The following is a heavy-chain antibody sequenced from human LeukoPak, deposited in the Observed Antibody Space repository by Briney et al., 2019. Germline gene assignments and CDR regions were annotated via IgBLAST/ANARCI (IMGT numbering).Heavy chain of an antibody. V-gene: IGHV4-59*08. Sequence: PSETLSLTCTVSGGSISSYYWSWLRQPPGKGLEWIGYIYYSGSTNYNPSLKSRVTISVDTSKNQFSLKLSSVTAADTAVYYCARATFYDSSGYYRLWGQGTLVTVSS. CDR2: IYYSGST. CDR3: ARATFYDSSGYYRL. CDR1: GGSISSYY. D-gene: IGHD3-22*01. J-gene: IGHJ4*02.